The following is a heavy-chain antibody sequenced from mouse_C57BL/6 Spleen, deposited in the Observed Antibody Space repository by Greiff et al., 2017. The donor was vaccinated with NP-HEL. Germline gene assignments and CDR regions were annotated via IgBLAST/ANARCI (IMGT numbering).Heavy chain of an antibody. V-gene: IGHV5-9*01. CDR3: ARQCSNYYGSSPWYFDV. CDR2: LSGGGGNT. J-gene: IGHJ1*03. Sequence: EVKLVESGGGLVKPGGSLKLSCAASGFTFSSYTMSWVRQTPEKRLEWVATLSGGGGNTYYPDSVKGRFTISRDNAKNTLYLQMSSLRSEDTALYYCARQCSNYYGSSPWYFDVWGTGTTVTVSS. CDR1: GFTFSSYT. D-gene: IGHD1-1*01.